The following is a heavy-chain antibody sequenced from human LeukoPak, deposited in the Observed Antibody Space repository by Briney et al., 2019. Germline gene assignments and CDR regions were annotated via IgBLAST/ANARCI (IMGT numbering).Heavy chain of an antibody. Sequence: PSETLSLTCTVSGGSISSYYWSWIRQPPGKGLEWIGYIYYSGSTNYNPSLKSRVTISVDTYKNQFSLKLSSVTAADTAVYYCARADYSSGWNDWFDPWGQGTLVTVSS. CDR1: GGSISSYY. V-gene: IGHV4-59*01. J-gene: IGHJ5*02. CDR3: ARADYSSGWNDWFDP. D-gene: IGHD6-19*01. CDR2: IYYSGST.